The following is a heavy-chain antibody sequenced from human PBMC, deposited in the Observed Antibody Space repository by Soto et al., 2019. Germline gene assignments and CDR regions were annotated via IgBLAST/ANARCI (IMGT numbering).Heavy chain of an antibody. D-gene: IGHD6-13*01. CDR3: ARDRGRSSWRLLYYFDY. V-gene: IGHV1-2*04. CDR2: INPNSGGT. CDR1: GYTFTGYY. Sequence: ASVKVSCKASGYTFTGYYMHWVRQAPGQGLEWMGWINPNSGGTNYAQKFQGWVTMTRDTSISTAYMELSRLRSDDTAVYYCARDRGRSSWRLLYYFDYWGQGTLVTVSS. J-gene: IGHJ4*02.